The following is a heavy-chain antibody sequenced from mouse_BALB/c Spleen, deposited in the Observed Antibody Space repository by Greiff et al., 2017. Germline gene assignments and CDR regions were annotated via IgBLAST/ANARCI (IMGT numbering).Heavy chain of an antibody. J-gene: IGHJ4*01. CDR2: ISSGSSTI. Sequence: EVKLVESGGGLVQPGGSRKLSCAASGFTFSSFGMHWVRQAPEKGLEWVAYISSGSSTIYYADTVKGRFTISRDNPKNTLFLQMTSLRSEDTAMYYCARGTGYAMDDWGEGTSVTVSS. CDR3: ARGTGYAMDD. CDR1: GFTFSSFG. V-gene: IGHV5-17*02. D-gene: IGHD3-3*01.